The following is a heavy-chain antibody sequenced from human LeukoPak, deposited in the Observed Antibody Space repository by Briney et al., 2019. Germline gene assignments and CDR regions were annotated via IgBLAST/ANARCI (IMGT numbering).Heavy chain of an antibody. J-gene: IGHJ4*02. CDR3: TRDWWRLGFDY. D-gene: IGHD2-21*02. Sequence: PGGSLRLSCTAFGFTFGDYGLSWFRQAPGEGLEWIGFIRSKKVLGGAIEYAASVKGRFTFSRDDSKSIAYLQMNDLRTDDTAVYYCTRDWWRLGFDYWGQGTLVTVSS. CDR2: IRSKKVLGGAI. CDR1: GFTFGDYG. V-gene: IGHV3-49*03.